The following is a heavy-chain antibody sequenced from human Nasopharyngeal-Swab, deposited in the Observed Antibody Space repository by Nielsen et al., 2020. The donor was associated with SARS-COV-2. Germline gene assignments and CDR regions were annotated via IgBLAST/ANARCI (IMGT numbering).Heavy chain of an antibody. J-gene: IGHJ6*02. CDR1: GFTFDDYA. V-gene: IGHV3-9*01. Sequence: GGSLRLSCAASGFTFDDYAMHWVRQAPGKGLEWVSGISWNSGSIGYADSVKGRFTISRDNAKNSLYLQMNSLRAEDTALYYCAKAITYYYDSSSNYYYYYYGMDVWGQGTTVTVSS. D-gene: IGHD3-22*01. CDR3: AKAITYYYDSSSNYYYYYYGMDV. CDR2: ISWNSGSI.